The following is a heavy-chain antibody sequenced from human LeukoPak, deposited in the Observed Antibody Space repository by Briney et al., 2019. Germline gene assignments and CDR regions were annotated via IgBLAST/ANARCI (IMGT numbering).Heavy chain of an antibody. D-gene: IGHD3-22*01. J-gene: IGHJ4*02. CDR3: ARAIYDRRSYYYFDS. V-gene: IGHV4-4*07. CDR1: GDSISSYY. Sequence: PSETLSLTCTVSGDSISSYYWSWIRQPAGKGLEWIGRIYTSGSSNYNPSLESRVTMSVGTSKNQFSLQASSVTAADTAVYYCARAIYDRRSYYYFDSWGQGTLVTVSS. CDR2: IYTSGSS.